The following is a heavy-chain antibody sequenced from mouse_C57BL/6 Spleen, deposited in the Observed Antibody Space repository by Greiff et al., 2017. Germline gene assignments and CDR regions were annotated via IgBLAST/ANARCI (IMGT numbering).Heavy chain of an antibody. V-gene: IGHV5-6*02. Sequence: EVKLMESGGDLVKPGGSLKLSCAASGFTFSSYGMSWVRQTPDKRLEWVATISSGGSYTYYPDSVKGRFTISRDNAKNTLYLQMSSLKSEDTAMYYCARRMGNDYDGGYYYAMDYWGQGTSVTVSS. CDR1: GFTFSSYG. CDR2: ISSGGSYT. J-gene: IGHJ4*01. D-gene: IGHD2-4*01. CDR3: ARRMGNDYDGGYYYAMDY.